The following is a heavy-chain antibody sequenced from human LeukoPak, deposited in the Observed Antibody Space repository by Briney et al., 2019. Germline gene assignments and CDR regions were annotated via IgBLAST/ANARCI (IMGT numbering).Heavy chain of an antibody. V-gene: IGHV3-30*18. D-gene: IGHD4-17*01. Sequence: GRSLRLSCAASGFTFSSYGRHWVRQAPGKGLEWVAGISYDGSNKYYADSVKGRFTISRDDSKNTLYLQMNSLRAEDTAVYYCAKDEDHDYGDYYFDSWGQGTLVTVSS. CDR3: AKDEDHDYGDYYFDS. CDR2: ISYDGSNK. J-gene: IGHJ4*02. CDR1: GFTFSSYG.